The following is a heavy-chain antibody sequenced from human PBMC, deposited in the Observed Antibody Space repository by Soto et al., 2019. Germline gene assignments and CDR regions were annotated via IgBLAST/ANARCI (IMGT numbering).Heavy chain of an antibody. J-gene: IGHJ4*02. Sequence: PSETLSLTCAVYGGSFSGYYWSWIRQPPGKGLEWIGEINHSGSTNYNPSLKSRVAISVDTSKNQFSLKLSSVTAADTAVYYCARGRMYYDILTGYYRKVFLDYWGQGTLVTVS. CDR1: GGSFSGYY. V-gene: IGHV4-34*01. CDR3: ARGRMYYDILTGYYRKVFLDY. D-gene: IGHD3-9*01. CDR2: INHSGST.